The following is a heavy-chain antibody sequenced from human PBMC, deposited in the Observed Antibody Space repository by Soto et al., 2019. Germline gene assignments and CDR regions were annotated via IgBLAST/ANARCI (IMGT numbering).Heavy chain of an antibody. CDR2: IYYSGST. D-gene: IGHD6-19*01. CDR3: ARAGDSSGWDYYYYYGMDV. Sequence: PSETLSLTCTVSGGSVSSGSYYWSWIRQPPGKGLEWIGYIYYSGSTNYNPSLKSRVTISVDTSKNQFSLKLSSVTAADTAVYYCARAGDSSGWDYYYYYGMDVWGQGTTVTVSS. CDR1: GGSVSSGSYY. J-gene: IGHJ6*02. V-gene: IGHV4-61*01.